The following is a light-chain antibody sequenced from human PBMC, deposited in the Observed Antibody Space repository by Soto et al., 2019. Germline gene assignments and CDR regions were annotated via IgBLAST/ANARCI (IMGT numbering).Light chain of an antibody. CDR2: NND. J-gene: IGLJ3*02. CDR3: ATWDDNLRALV. V-gene: IGLV1-40*01. Sequence: QSVLTQPPSVSGAPGQTITISCTGSRSNVGANYDVLWYQVLPGAGPRLLIYNNDQRSSGVPDRFSGSKSGTSASLAISGLQSEDEADYYCATWDDNLRALVFGGGTKLTVL. CDR1: RSNVGANYD.